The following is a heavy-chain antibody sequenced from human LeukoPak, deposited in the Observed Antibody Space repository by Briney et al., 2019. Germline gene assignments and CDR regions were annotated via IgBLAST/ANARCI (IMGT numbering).Heavy chain of an antibody. Sequence: GASVTVPCMVSGYTLNEFSMLWVRQAPAKGLLWMVGFDPEDGETIYAQKFQGRVTMTEDTSTDTAYMELSSLRSEDTAVYYCATPTQRSGFAFDYWGQGTLVTVSS. CDR2: FDPEDGET. D-gene: IGHD3-10*01. J-gene: IGHJ4*02. CDR3: ATPTQRSGFAFDY. CDR1: GYTLNEFS. V-gene: IGHV1-24*01.